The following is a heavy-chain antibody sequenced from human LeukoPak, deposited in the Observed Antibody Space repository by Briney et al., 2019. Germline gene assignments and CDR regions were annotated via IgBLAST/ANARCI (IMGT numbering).Heavy chain of an antibody. D-gene: IGHD4-17*01. J-gene: IGHJ4*02. CDR1: GFTFNNYA. V-gene: IGHV3-23*01. Sequence: GGSLRLSCAASGFTFNNYAMNWVRHAHGGGMGWVSSISGGGETTYYADSAKGRFTISRDKSPKTLYLQTNSLRAEDPAVYYCARDYADYVGYFFFDYWGEGTLVTVSP. CDR3: ARDYADYVGYFFFDY. CDR2: ISGGGETT.